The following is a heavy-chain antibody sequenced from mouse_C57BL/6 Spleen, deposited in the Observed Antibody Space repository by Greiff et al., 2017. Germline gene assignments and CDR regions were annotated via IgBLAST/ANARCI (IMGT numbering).Heavy chain of an antibody. CDR2: IWWNDDK. V-gene: IGHV8-5*01. J-gene: IGHJ3*01. CDR3: AQTSIHGGFAY. Sequence: QVTLKVSGPGILQPSQTLSLTCSFSGFSLSTSNMGIGWIRQPSGKGLEWLVHIWWNDDKYYNPSLKSRLTLSKDTSNNQIFLKSTSVDTVDTATCYCAQTSIHGGFAYWGQGTLVTVSA. CDR1: GFSLSTSNMG.